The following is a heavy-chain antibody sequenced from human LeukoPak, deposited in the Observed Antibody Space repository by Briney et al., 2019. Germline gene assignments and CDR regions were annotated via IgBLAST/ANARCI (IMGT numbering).Heavy chain of an antibody. V-gene: IGHV4-31*03. CDR1: GGSISSGGYS. D-gene: IGHD4-17*01. CDR3: ARDMIYGDYYYYGMDV. Sequence: PSQTLSLTCTVSGGSISSGGYSWSWIRQHPGKGLEWIGYIYYSGSTYYNPSLKSRVTISVDTSKNQFSLKLSSVTAADTAVYYCARDMIYGDYYYYGMDVWGQGTTVTVSS. J-gene: IGHJ6*02. CDR2: IYYSGST.